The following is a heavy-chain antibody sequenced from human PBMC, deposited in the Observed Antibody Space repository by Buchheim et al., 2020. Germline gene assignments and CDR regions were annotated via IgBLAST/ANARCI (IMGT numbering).Heavy chain of an antibody. V-gene: IGHV3-30-3*01. CDR2: ISYDGSNK. CDR3: AREVTVAAAGPFDY. Sequence: QVQLVESGGGVVQPGRSLRLSCAASGFTFSSYAMHWVRQAPGKGLEWVAVISYDGSNKYYADSVKGRFTISRDNSKNTLYLQMNSLRAEDTAVYYCAREVTVAAAGPFDYWGQGTL. D-gene: IGHD6-13*01. J-gene: IGHJ4*02. CDR1: GFTFSSYA.